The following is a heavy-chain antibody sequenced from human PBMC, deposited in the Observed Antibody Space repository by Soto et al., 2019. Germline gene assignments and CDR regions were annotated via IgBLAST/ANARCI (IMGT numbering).Heavy chain of an antibody. CDR2: IDYSGST. D-gene: IGHD6-6*01. Sequence: SETLSLTCTVSGGSVSSGSYYWSWIRQPPGKGLEWIGYIDYSGSTNYNPSLKSRVTISVDTSKNQFSLKLSSVTAADTAVYYCARDEYSSSVGGMDVWGQGTTVTVSS. V-gene: IGHV4-61*01. CDR3: ARDEYSSSVGGMDV. CDR1: GGSVSSGSYY. J-gene: IGHJ6*02.